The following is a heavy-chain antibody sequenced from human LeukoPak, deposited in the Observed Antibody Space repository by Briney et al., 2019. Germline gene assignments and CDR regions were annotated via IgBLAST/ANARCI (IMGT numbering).Heavy chain of an antibody. D-gene: IGHD3-22*01. CDR2: ISGSGGST. CDR1: RFTFSSYA. Sequence: GGSLRLSCAASRFTFSSYAMSWVRQAPGKGLEWVSAISGSGGSTYYADSVKGRFTISRDNSKNTLYLQMNSLRAEDTAVYYCAKKGRNYYDSSGYFTDFGYFDYWGQGTLVTVSS. J-gene: IGHJ4*02. V-gene: IGHV3-23*01. CDR3: AKKGRNYYDSSGYFTDFGYFDY.